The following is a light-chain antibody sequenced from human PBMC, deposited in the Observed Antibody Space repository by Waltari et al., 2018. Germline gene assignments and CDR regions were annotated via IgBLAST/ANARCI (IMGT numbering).Light chain of an antibody. V-gene: IGKV3-20*01. CDR1: QTITGSW. J-gene: IGKJ4*01. CDR3: QQYDGSVVT. CDR2: GAP. Sequence: EIVLTQSPGTLSVSPGERVTVSCRASQTITGSWLTWYHQKPGQAPRLLIYGAPNRAPGIPDRFRGSGSGTDFTLTISRREPEDSAVYYCQQYDGSVVTFGGGTKVEIK.